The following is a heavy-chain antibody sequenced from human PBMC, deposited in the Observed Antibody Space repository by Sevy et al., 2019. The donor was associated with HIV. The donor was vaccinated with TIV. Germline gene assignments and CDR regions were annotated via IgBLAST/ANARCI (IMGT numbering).Heavy chain of an antibody. CDR3: VREGWDY. V-gene: IGHV3-23*01. Sequence: GGSLRLSCTASGFTFSVYTMTWVRQAPGKGLEWVSTICFGGGTIHYADSVMGRFTISRDNSKNTLYLQMNSLRVDDTAVYYCVREGWDYWGQGTLVTVSS. D-gene: IGHD2-15*01. J-gene: IGHJ4*02. CDR2: ICFGGGTI. CDR1: GFTFSVYT.